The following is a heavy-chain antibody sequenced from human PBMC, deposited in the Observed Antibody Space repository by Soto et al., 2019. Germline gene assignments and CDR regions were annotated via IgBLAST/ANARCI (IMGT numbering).Heavy chain of an antibody. CDR2: FDPEDGET. J-gene: IGHJ6*02. D-gene: IGHD3-9*01. Sequence: ASVKVSCKVSGYTLTELSMHWVRQAPGKGLEWMGGFDPEDGETIYAQKFQGRVTMTEDTSTDTAYMELSSLRSEDTAVYYCASVLTRGYYYYYGMDVWGQGTTVTVSS. CDR1: GYTLTELS. V-gene: IGHV1-24*01. CDR3: ASVLTRGYYYYYGMDV.